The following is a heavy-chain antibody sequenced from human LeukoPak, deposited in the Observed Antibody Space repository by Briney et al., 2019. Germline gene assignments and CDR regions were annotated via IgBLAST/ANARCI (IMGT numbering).Heavy chain of an antibody. Sequence: ASVKVSCKASGYTFTGYYMHWGRQAPGQGLEWMGWINPNSGGTNYAQKFQGRVTMTRDTSISTAYMELSRLRSDDTAVYYCARAYSGLGSNWFDPWAREPWSPSPQ. CDR1: GYTFTGYY. V-gene: IGHV1-2*02. J-gene: IGHJ5*02. D-gene: IGHD4-11*01. CDR2: INPNSGGT. CDR3: ARAYSGLGSNWFDP.